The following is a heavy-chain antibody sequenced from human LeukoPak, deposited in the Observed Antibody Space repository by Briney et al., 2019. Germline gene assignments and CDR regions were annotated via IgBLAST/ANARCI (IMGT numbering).Heavy chain of an antibody. Sequence: ASVKVSCKASGDTFSKYAIHWVRQAPGQGLEWMGGIIPIYDATNYAQKFQGRVRMTADESTNTAYMELSSLRSEDTAVYYCARVLRGEFTIVRVVIFYMDVWGKGTTVTVSS. CDR1: GDTFSKYA. J-gene: IGHJ6*03. CDR2: IIPIYDAT. D-gene: IGHD3-10*01. V-gene: IGHV1-69*13. CDR3: ARVLRGEFTIVRVVIFYMDV.